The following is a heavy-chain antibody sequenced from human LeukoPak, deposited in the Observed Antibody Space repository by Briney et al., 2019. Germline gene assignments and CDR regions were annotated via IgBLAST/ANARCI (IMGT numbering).Heavy chain of an antibody. CDR2: IYYSGST. V-gene: IGHV4-30-4*01. Sequence: SQTLTLTCTVSGGSIRSSDYYWSWLRQPPGKGLEWIGYIYYSGSTYYNPSHKSRVTMSVDTSKNQFSLKLSSVTAADTAVYYCVRDVKFWGQGTLVTVSS. CDR3: VRDVKF. D-gene: IGHD3-16*02. CDR1: GGSIRSSDYY. J-gene: IGHJ4*02.